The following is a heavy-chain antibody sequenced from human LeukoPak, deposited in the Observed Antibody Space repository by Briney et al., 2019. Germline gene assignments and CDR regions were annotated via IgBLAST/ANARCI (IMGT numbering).Heavy chain of an antibody. CDR1: GGSISSYY. Sequence: PSETLSLTCTVSGGSISSYYWSWIRQPPGKGLEWIGYIYYSGSTNYNPSLKSRVTISVDTSKNQSSLKLSSVTAADTAVYYCARVITIFGVVIVGWFDPWGQGTLVTVSS. CDR3: ARVITIFGVVIVGWFDP. J-gene: IGHJ5*02. V-gene: IGHV4-59*01. D-gene: IGHD3-3*01. CDR2: IYYSGST.